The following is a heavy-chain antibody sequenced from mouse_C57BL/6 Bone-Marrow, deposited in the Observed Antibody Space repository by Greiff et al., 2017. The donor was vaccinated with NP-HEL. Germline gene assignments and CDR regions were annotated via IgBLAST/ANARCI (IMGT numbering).Heavy chain of an antibody. CDR3: TRPRKNDGYS. CDR2: IDPETGGT. V-gene: IGHV1-15*01. Sequence: QVQLQQSGAELVRPGASVTLSCKASGYTFTDYEMHWVKQTPVHGLEWIGAIDPETGGTAYNQKFKGKAILTADKSSSTAYMELRSLTSEDSAVYYGTRPRKNDGYSWGQGTTLTVSS. CDR1: GYTFTDYE. J-gene: IGHJ2*01. D-gene: IGHD2-3*01.